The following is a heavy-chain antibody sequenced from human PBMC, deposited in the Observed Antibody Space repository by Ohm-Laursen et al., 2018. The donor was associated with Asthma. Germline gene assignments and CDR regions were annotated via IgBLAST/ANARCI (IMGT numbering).Heavy chain of an antibody. D-gene: IGHD3-10*01. Sequence: SLRLSCTASGFSVSRHFMNWIRQGPEKGLEWVSDIYPGGATFYADSVKGRFTISRDDSKNTLNLQMSSLRGDDTAVYYCARGQGSGDISGSDPFDLWGLGTTVIVSS. CDR3: ARGQGSGDISGSDPFDL. V-gene: IGHV3-53*01. CDR1: GFSVSRHF. CDR2: IYPGGAT. J-gene: IGHJ3*01.